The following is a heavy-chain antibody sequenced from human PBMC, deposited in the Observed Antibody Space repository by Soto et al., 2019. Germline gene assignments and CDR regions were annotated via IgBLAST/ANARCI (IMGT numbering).Heavy chain of an antibody. D-gene: IGHD3-3*01. V-gene: IGHV3-23*01. CDR3: AKGPIFGVENIYDY. Sequence: GGSLRLSCAASGFTFSSYAMSWVRQAPGMGLGWVFCMTGAGRSPYDADFVKGRFTISRDNSKNTLYLQMNNLRAEDTALYYCAKGPIFGVENIYDYWGQGTLVSVSS. CDR1: GFTFSSYA. CDR2: MTGAGRSP. J-gene: IGHJ4*02.